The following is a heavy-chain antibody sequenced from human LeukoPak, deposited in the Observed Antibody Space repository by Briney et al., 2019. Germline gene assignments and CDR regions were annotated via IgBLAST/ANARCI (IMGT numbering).Heavy chain of an antibody. J-gene: IGHJ4*02. V-gene: IGHV3-30*02. CDR3: AKDFYSGSLGYFDF. CDR2: IRYDGSSQ. Sequence: GGSLRLSCAASGFTFSTYGMHWVRQAPGKGLEWVAFIRYDGSSQYYAESVKGRFTISRDKSRNTLYLQMNSLRAEDTAVYYCAKDFYSGSLGYFDFWGQATLVTVSS. CDR1: GFTFSTYG. D-gene: IGHD1-26*01.